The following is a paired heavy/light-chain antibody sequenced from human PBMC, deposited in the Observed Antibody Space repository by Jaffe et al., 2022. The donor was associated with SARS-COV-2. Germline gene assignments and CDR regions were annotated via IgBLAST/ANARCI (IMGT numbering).Heavy chain of an antibody. CDR1: GFTFSDAW. J-gene: IGHJ1*01. V-gene: IGHV3-15*01. Sequence: EIHLVQSGGGLVSPGVSLRLSCTGSGFTFSDAWMSWVRQAPGKGLEWVGRIKCKSDGGTVDYPARVKDRFIISRDDSQSTLYLQMHSLQTEDTAIYYCVIDNWHNRGWIGYFQYWGQGSLVTVSS. CDR3: VIDNWHNRGWIGYFQY. D-gene: IGHD6-19*01. CDR2: IKCKSDGGTV.
Light chain of an antibody. Sequence: DIQMTQSPSTLSASVGDRVTITCRASQSINTWLAWYQQKPGKVPKLLIYKASTLDSGVPSRFSGSGSGAEFTLTINSLQPDDFATYYCQQYQSYRAFGQGTTVEIK. CDR2: KAS. CDR1: QSINTW. CDR3: QQYQSYRA. V-gene: IGKV1-5*03. J-gene: IGKJ1*01.